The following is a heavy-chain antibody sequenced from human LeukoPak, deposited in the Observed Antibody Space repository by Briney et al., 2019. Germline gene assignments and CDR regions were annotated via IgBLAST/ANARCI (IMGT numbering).Heavy chain of an antibody. Sequence: GRSLRLSCAVSGFTFRSYGMHWVRQAPGKGLEWVAVIWYDGNNKYYADSVKGRFTISGDNSKNTLYLQMNSLRAEDTAVYYCARERWNSSGPDLWGRGTLVTVSS. V-gene: IGHV3-33*01. D-gene: IGHD6-19*01. CDR1: GFTFRSYG. CDR2: IWYDGNNK. CDR3: ARERWNSSGPDL. J-gene: IGHJ2*01.